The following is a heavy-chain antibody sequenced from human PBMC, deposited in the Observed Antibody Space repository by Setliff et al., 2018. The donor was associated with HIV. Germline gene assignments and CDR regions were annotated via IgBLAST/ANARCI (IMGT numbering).Heavy chain of an antibody. CDR2: FHHSGSA. CDR1: GYSISTAYY. CDR3: ARHDCGGDCSINWFDP. J-gene: IGHJ5*02. V-gene: IGHV4-38-2*01. Sequence: PSETLSLTCAVSGYSISTAYYWAWIRQSPGKGLEWIGGFHHSGSAHYNPSLKSRVTLSLDTSKNQFSLELTSVTAADTAVYYCARHDCGGDCSINWFDPWGQGTLVTVSS. D-gene: IGHD2-21*02.